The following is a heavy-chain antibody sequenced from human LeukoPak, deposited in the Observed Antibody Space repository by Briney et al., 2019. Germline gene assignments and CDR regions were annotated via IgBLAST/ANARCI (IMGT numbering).Heavy chain of an antibody. CDR2: IWYDGSNK. CDR1: GFTFSSYG. Sequence: GRSLRLSWAASGFTFSSYGMHWVRQGPGKGLEWVAVIWYDGSNKYYADSVKGRFTISRDNSKNTLYLQMNSLRAEDTAVYYCARDPRRRYCSGGSCNHFDYWGQGTLVTVSS. V-gene: IGHV3-33*01. CDR3: ARDPRRRYCSGGSCNHFDY. J-gene: IGHJ4*02. D-gene: IGHD2-15*01.